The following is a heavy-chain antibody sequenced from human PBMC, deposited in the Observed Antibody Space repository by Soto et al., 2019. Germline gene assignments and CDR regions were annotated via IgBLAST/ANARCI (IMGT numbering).Heavy chain of an antibody. Sequence: PGESLKISCKGSGYSFTSYWISWVRQMPGKGLEWMGRIDPSDSSTNYSPSFQGHVTISADKSISTAYLQWSSLKASDTAMYYCARLVAVAGTGGWFDPWGQGTLVTVSS. V-gene: IGHV5-10-1*01. CDR3: ARLVAVAGTGGWFDP. CDR1: GYSFTSYW. J-gene: IGHJ5*02. CDR2: IDPSDSST. D-gene: IGHD6-19*01.